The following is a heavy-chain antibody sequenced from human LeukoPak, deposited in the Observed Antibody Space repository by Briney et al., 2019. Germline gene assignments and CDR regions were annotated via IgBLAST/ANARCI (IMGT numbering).Heavy chain of an antibody. CDR3: ARDPGYYGSGSSAYYYYGMDV. J-gene: IGHJ6*02. V-gene: IGHV1-3*01. Sequence: ASVKVSCKASGGTFTSYAMHWVRQAPGQRLEWMGWINAGNGNTKYSQKFQGRVTITRDTSASTAYMELSSLRSEDAAVYYCARDPGYYGSGSSAYYYYGMDVWGQGTTVTVSS. D-gene: IGHD3-10*01. CDR2: INAGNGNT. CDR1: GGTFTSYA.